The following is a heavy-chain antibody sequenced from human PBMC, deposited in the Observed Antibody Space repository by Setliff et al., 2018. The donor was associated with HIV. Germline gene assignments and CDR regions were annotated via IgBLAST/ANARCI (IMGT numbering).Heavy chain of an antibody. D-gene: IGHD2-21*02. J-gene: IGHJ5*02. Sequence: SVKVSCKASGGTFNSYAISWMRQAPGQGLEWMGGIIPMLDIANYAQKFQGRITITADKSTSTAYMELDSLRSIDTAVYYCASSAFCGGDCFYWFDPWGQGTRVTVSS. V-gene: IGHV1-69*10. CDR1: GGTFNSYA. CDR2: IIPMLDIA. CDR3: ASSAFCGGDCFYWFDP.